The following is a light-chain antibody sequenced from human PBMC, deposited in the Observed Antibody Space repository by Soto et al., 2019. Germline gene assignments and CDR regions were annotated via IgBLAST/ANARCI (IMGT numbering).Light chain of an antibody. CDR3: SSYTSSSTVV. J-gene: IGLJ2*01. CDR1: SSDVGGYNY. V-gene: IGLV2-14*01. CDR2: DVS. Sequence: QSALTQPASVSGSPGQSITISCTGTSSDVGGYNYVSWYQQHPGKAPKLMIYDVSNRPSGVSNRFSGFKSGNTASLTISGLQAEDEADYYCSSYTSSSTVVFGGGTKLIVL.